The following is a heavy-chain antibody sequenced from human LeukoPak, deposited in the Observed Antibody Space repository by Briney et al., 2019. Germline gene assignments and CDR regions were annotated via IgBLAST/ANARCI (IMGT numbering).Heavy chain of an antibody. V-gene: IGHV3-30*02. CDR1: GFTFSSYG. J-gene: IGHJ4*02. Sequence: GGSLRLSCAASGFTFSSYGMHWVRQAPGKGLEWVAFIRYDGSNKYYADSVKGRFTISRDNSKNTLYLQMNSLRAEDTAVYYCAKDLDIVVVPAATLFDYWGQGTLVTVSS. CDR3: AKDLDIVVVPAATLFDY. CDR2: IRYDGSNK. D-gene: IGHD2-2*03.